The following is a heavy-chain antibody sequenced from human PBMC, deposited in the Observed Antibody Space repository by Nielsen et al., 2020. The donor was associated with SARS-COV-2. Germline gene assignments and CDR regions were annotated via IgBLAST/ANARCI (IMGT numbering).Heavy chain of an antibody. D-gene: IGHD4-11*01. CDR2: LWSDGSYQ. Sequence: GESLKISCAASGFTFTDYVMHWVRQAPGKGLEWVAVLWSDGSYQNYADSVKGRFTISRDNAKNSLYLQMNSLRAEDTAVYYCARDSPPAVYWGQGTLVTVSS. CDR3: ARDSPPAVY. J-gene: IGHJ4*02. V-gene: IGHV3-33*01. CDR1: GFTFTDYV.